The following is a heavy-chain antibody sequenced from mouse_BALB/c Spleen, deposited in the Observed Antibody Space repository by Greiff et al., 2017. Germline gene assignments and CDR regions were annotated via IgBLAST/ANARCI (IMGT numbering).Heavy chain of an antibody. J-gene: IGHJ4*01. CDR2: ISTYYGDA. CDR1: GYTFTDYA. D-gene: IGHD2-14*01. CDR3: ARKDRYDVGAMDY. V-gene: IGHV1S137*01. Sequence: VQLQQSGAELVRPGVSVKISCKGSGYTFTDYAMHWVKQSHAKSLEWIGVISTYYGDASYNQKFKGKATMTVDKSSSTAYMELARLTSEDSAIYDCARKDRYDVGAMDYWGQGTSVTVSS.